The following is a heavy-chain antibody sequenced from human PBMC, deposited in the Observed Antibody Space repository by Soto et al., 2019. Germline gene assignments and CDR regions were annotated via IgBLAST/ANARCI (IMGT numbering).Heavy chain of an antibody. J-gene: IGHJ4*02. V-gene: IGHV3-30*03. CDR3: VVSQGSSWSTLDY. CDR1: GFTFSSYG. Sequence: QVQLVESGGGVVQPGRSLRLSCAASGFTFSSYGMHWVRQAPGKGLEWVAVISYDGSNKYYADSVKGRFTISRDNSKNTLYLQMNSLRAEDTAVYYCVVSQGSSWSTLDYWGQGTLVTVSS. D-gene: IGHD6-13*01. CDR2: ISYDGSNK.